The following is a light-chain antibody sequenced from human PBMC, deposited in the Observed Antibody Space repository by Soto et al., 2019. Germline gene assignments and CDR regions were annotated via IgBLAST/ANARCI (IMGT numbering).Light chain of an antibody. J-gene: IGLJ2*01. CDR2: EVS. V-gene: IGLV2-8*01. CDR3: GSYAGSKTL. CDR1: SSDVGGYNY. Sequence: QSALTQPPSASGSPGQSVAISCTGTSSDVGGYNYVSWYQQHPGKAPKLMIYEVSKRPSGVPDRFSGSKSGNTASLTVSGLQAEDEADYYCGSYAGSKTLFGGGTKLTVL.